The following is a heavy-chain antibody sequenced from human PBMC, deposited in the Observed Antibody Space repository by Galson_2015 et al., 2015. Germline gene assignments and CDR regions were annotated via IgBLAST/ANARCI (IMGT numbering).Heavy chain of an antibody. Sequence: SVKVSCKASGYTFTGYYMHWVRQAPGQGLEWMGWINPNSGGTNYAQKFQGWVTMTRDTSISTAYMELSRLRSDDTAVYYCARGGIAVAGTRLLYYYGMDVWGQGTTVTVSS. V-gene: IGHV1-2*04. J-gene: IGHJ6*02. CDR3: ARGGIAVAGTRLLYYYGMDV. D-gene: IGHD6-19*01. CDR1: GYTFTGYY. CDR2: INPNSGGT.